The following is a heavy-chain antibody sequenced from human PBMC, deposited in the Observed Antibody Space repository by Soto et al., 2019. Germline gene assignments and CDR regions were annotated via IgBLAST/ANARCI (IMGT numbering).Heavy chain of an antibody. Sequence: QVQLVQSGAEEKKPGASVKVSCKASGYTFTSYAMHWVRQAPGQRLEWMGWINAGNGNTKYSQKFQGRVTITRDTSASTAYMELSSLRSEDTAVYYCARDWYYYDSSGYYSAVHFDYWGQGTLVTVSS. CDR1: GYTFTSYA. J-gene: IGHJ4*02. CDR2: INAGNGNT. CDR3: ARDWYYYDSSGYYSAVHFDY. V-gene: IGHV1-3*05. D-gene: IGHD3-22*01.